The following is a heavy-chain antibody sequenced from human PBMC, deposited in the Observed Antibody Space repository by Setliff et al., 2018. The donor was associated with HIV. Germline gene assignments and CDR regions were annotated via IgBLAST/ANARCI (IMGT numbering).Heavy chain of an antibody. Sequence: ASVKVSCKASGGTFSNFAINWVRQAPGQGLEWMGVINPTGHSTTYAQKFQGRVTMTRDTSTSTVFMDLSSLRSEDTAVYYCAGIRGGDAFDIWGQGTMVTVSS. CDR1: GGTFSNFA. CDR2: INPTGHST. V-gene: IGHV1-46*01. CDR3: AGIRGGDAFDI. D-gene: IGHD3-10*01. J-gene: IGHJ3*02.